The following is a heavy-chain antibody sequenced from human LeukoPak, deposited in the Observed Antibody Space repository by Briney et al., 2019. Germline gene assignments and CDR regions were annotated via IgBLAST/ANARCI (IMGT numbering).Heavy chain of an antibody. CDR3: ARPPGRDGYNRYDY. CDR2: INTDNGGT. Sequence: ASVKVSCKASGYTFTDYYMHWVRQAPGQGLEWMGWINTDNGGTNYAQKFQGRVTMTRDTSINTAYMELSRLRSDDTALYYCARPPGRDGYNRYDYWGQGTRVTVTS. J-gene: IGHJ4*02. D-gene: IGHD5-24*01. CDR1: GYTFTDYY. V-gene: IGHV1-2*02.